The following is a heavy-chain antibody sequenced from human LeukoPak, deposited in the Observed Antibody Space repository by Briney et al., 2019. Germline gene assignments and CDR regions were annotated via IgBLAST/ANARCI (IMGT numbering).Heavy chain of an antibody. J-gene: IGHJ4*02. CDR1: GASITNYY. V-gene: IGHV4-59*01. CDR2: ISHTGIT. CDR3: ARFRSAADHPDS. Sequence: SETLSLTCTVSGASITNYYWSWIRQPPGKGLEWIGYISHTGITNYNPSLESRVIISADTSRNQFSLKLTSMAAADTAVYYCARFRSAADHPDSWGQGTLVTVSS. D-gene: IGHD1-14*01.